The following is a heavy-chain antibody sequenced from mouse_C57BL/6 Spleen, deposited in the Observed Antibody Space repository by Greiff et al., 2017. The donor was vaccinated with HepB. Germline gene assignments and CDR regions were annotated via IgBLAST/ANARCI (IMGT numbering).Heavy chain of an antibody. J-gene: IGHJ1*03. CDR3: ARGVVTTRDWYFDV. Sequence: EVHLVESGGGLVQPGESLKLSCESNEYEFPSHDMSWVRKTPEKRLELVAAINSDGGSTYYPDTMERRFIISRDNTKKTLYLQMSSLRSEDTALYYCARGVVTTRDWYFDVWGTGTTVTVSS. V-gene: IGHV5-2*01. CDR2: INSDGGST. D-gene: IGHD2-5*01. CDR1: EYEFPSHD.